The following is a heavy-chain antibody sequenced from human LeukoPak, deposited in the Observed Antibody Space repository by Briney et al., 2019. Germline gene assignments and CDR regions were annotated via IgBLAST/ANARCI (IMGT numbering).Heavy chain of an antibody. CDR1: GGSISSGGYY. CDR3: ARDLILGPTYFDY. Sequence: SQTLSLTCTVSGGSISSGGYYCSWIRQHPGKGLERIGYIYYSGSTYYNPSLKSRVTISVDTSKNQFSLKLSSVTAADTAVYYCARDLILGPTYFDYWGQGTLVTVSS. V-gene: IGHV4-31*03. J-gene: IGHJ4*02. D-gene: IGHD1-26*01. CDR2: IYYSGST.